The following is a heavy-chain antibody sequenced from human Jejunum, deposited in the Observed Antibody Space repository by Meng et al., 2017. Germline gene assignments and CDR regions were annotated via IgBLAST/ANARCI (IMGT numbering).Heavy chain of an antibody. J-gene: IGHJ4*02. V-gene: IGHV3-48*03. Sequence: SLKISCAASGFTFSNYEMNWVRQAPGKGLELVSHIGRSPSIMYYADSVKGRFTISRDNAKNSLYLQMNSLRAEDTAVYYCVGDSLREPPDYWGQGALVTVSS. CDR2: IGRSPSIM. D-gene: IGHD1-26*01. CDR3: VGDSLREPPDY. CDR1: GFTFSNYE.